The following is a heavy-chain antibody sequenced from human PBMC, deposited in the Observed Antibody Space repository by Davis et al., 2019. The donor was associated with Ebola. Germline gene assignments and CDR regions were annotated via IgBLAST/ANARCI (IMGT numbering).Heavy chain of an antibody. CDR2: IIPILGIA. D-gene: IGHD6-13*01. J-gene: IGHJ3*02. CDR1: GGTFSSYA. Sequence: SVKVSCKASGGTFSSYAISWVRQAPGQGLEWMGGIIPILGIANYAQKFQGRVTITADESTSTAYMELSSLRSEDTAVYYCAFTGYSSSFDAFDIWGQGTMVTVSS. CDR3: AFTGYSSSFDAFDI. V-gene: IGHV1-69*10.